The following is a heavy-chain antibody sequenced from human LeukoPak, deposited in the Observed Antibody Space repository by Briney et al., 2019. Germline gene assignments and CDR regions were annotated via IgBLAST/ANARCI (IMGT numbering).Heavy chain of an antibody. CDR3: ARLVVVAFTDWFDP. CDR2: IYHSGST. Sequence: SETLSLTCTVSGYSISSGYYWGWIRQPPGKGLEWIGSIYHSGSTYYNPSLKSRVTISVDTSKNQFSLKLSSVTAADTAVYYCARLVVVAFTDWFDPWGQGTLVTVSS. V-gene: IGHV4-38-2*02. CDR1: GYSISSGYY. D-gene: IGHD2-15*01. J-gene: IGHJ5*02.